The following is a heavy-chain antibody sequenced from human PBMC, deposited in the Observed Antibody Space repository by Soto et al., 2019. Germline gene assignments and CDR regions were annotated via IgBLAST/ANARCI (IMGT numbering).Heavy chain of an antibody. CDR3: ASDSGNVVPAAQETNRFDP. Sequence: QVQLQESGPGLVKPSETLSLTCTVSGGSVSSGSYYWSWIRQPPGKGLEWIGYIYYSGSTNYNPSLKSRVTISVDTSKNQFSLKLSSVTAADTAVYYCASDSGNVVPAAQETNRFDPWGQGTLVTVSS. CDR1: GGSVSSGSYY. V-gene: IGHV4-61*01. J-gene: IGHJ5*02. CDR2: IYYSGST. D-gene: IGHD2-2*01.